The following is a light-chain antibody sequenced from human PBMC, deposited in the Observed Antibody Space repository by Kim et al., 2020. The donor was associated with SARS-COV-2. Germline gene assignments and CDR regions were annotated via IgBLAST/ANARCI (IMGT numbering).Light chain of an antibody. CDR2: GAS. CDR3: QQYNNWPPDT. CDR1: QSVSSN. V-gene: IGKV3-15*01. J-gene: IGKJ5*01. Sequence: EIVMTQSPATLSVSPGERATLSCRASQSVSSNLAWYQQKPGQAPRLLFYGASTRATGIPARFSGSGSGTEFTLTISSLQSEDFAVYYCQQYNNWPPDTFGQGTRL.